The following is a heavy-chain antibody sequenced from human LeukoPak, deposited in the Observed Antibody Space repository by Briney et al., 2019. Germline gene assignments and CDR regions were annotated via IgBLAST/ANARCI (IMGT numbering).Heavy chain of an antibody. CDR2: IIPIFGTA. J-gene: IGHJ6*03. CDR3: ARGENYYYYMGV. Sequence: ASVKVSCKASGGTFSSYAISWVRQAPGQGLEWMGRIIPIFGTANYAQKFQGRVTITTDESTSTAYMELSSLRSEDTAVYYCARGENYYYYMGVWGKGTTVTVSS. V-gene: IGHV1-69*05. CDR1: GGTFSSYA.